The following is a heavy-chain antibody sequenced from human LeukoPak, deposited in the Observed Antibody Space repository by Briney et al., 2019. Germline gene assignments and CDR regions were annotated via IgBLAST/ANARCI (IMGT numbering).Heavy chain of an antibody. Sequence: GGSLRLSCAASGFTFSSYGMHWVRQAPGKGLEWVAVISYDGSNKYYADSVKGRFTISRDNSKNTLYLQMNSLRAEDTAVYYCARDSVRDAYNSDYFDFWGQGTLVTVSS. CDR2: ISYDGSNK. V-gene: IGHV3-30*03. CDR1: GFTFSSYG. CDR3: ARDSVRDAYNSDYFDF. J-gene: IGHJ4*02. D-gene: IGHD5-24*01.